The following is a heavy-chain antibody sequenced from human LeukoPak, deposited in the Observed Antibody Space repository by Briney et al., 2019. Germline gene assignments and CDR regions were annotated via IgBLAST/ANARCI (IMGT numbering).Heavy chain of an antibody. J-gene: IGHJ6*02. CDR1: GFTFSSYS. CDR2: ISSSSSYI. D-gene: IGHD6-13*01. CDR3: AREGGKADPPFENYYYYGMDV. Sequence: GGSLRLSCAASGFTFSSYSMNWVRQAPGKGLEWVSSISSSSSYIYYVDSVKGRFTISRDNAKNSLYLQMNSLRAEDTAVYYCAREGGKADPPFENYYYYGMDVWGQGTTVTVSS. V-gene: IGHV3-21*01.